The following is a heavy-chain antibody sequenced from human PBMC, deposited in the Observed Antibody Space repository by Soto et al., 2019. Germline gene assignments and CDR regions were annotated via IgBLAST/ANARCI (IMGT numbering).Heavy chain of an antibody. CDR3: ARGVRYCTNGVCYPYYYYGMDV. CDR1: GYTFTSYG. CDR2: ISAYNGNT. V-gene: IGHV1-18*01. Sequence: ASVKVSCKASGYTFTSYGISWVRQAPGQGLEWMGWISAYNGNTNYAQKLQGRVTMTTDTSTSTAYMELRSLRSDDTAVYYCARGVRYCTNGVCYPYYYYGMDVWGRGTTVTVSS. D-gene: IGHD2-8*01. J-gene: IGHJ6*02.